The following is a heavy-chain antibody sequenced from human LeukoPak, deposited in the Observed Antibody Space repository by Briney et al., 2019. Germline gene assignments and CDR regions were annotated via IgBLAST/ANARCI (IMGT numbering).Heavy chain of an antibody. D-gene: IGHD5-18*01. J-gene: IGHJ4*02. CDR3: AKAGGYSYGLYY. V-gene: IGHV3-23*01. CDR1: GFTFSSDA. CDR2: ISGSGGST. Sequence: GGSLRLSCAASGFTFSSDAMSCVRQAPGKGLEWVSAISGSGGSTYYADSVKGRFTISRDNSKNTLYLQMNSLRAEDTAVYYCAKAGGYSYGLYYWGQGTLVTVSS.